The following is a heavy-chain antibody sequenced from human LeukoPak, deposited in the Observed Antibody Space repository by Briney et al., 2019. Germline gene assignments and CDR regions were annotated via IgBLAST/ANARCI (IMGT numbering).Heavy chain of an antibody. Sequence: SETLSLTCTVSGGSISSSSYYWSWIRQPAGKGLEWIGRIYTSGSTNYNPSLKSRVTMSVDTSKNQFSLKLSSVTAADTAVYYCARDRGDLFVVVPEGLSNWFDPWGQGTLVTVSS. D-gene: IGHD2-2*01. CDR2: IYTSGST. V-gene: IGHV4-61*02. CDR3: ARDRGDLFVVVPEGLSNWFDP. CDR1: GGSISSSSYY. J-gene: IGHJ5*02.